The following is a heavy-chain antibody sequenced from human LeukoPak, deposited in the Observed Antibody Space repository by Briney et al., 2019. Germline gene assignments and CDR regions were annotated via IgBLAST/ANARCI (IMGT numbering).Heavy chain of an antibody. CDR1: GYSISSSNR. D-gene: IGHD3-10*01. J-gene: IGHJ3*02. CDR2: IYYSGST. Sequence: SETLSLTCAVSGYSISSSNRWGWVRQPPGKGLEWIGYIYYSGSTYYNPSLKSRVTMSVDTSKNQFSLKLSSVTAVDTAVYYCARTVRGVMAFDIWGQGTTVTVSS. V-gene: IGHV4-28*01. CDR3: ARTVRGVMAFDI.